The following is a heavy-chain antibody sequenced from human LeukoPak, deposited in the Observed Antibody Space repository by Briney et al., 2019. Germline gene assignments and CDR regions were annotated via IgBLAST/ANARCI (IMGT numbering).Heavy chain of an antibody. J-gene: IGHJ4*02. CDR1: GGSISSGSYY. D-gene: IGHD1-14*01. V-gene: IGHV4-61*02. CDR2: IYTSGST. Sequence: SETLSLTCTVSGGSISSGSYYWSWIRQPAGKGLEWIGRIYTSGSTNYNPSLKSRVTISVDTSKHQFSLKLSSVTAADTAVYYCAREEFRGTYNGWGQGTLVTVSS. CDR3: AREEFRGTYNG.